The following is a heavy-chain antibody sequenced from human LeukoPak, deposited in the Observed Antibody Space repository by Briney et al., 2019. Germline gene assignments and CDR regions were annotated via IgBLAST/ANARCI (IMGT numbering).Heavy chain of an antibody. Sequence: GASVKVSCKASGYTFTGYYMHWVRQAPGQGLEWMGWINPNSGGTNYAQKFQGRVTMTRDTSISTAYVEMSRLTSDDTALYYCARAAGYGSSWYTDYWGQGTLVTVSS. CDR3: ARAAGYGSSWYTDY. V-gene: IGHV1-2*02. J-gene: IGHJ4*02. CDR1: GYTFTGYY. CDR2: INPNSGGT. D-gene: IGHD6-13*01.